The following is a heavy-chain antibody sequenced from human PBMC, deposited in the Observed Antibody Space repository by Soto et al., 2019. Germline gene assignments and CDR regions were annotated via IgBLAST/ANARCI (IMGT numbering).Heavy chain of an antibody. J-gene: IGHJ5*02. V-gene: IGHV3-74*01. Sequence: GGSLRLSCAASGFTFSSYWMHWVRQAPGKGLVWVSRINSDGSSTSYADSVKGRFTISRDNAKNTLYLQMNSLRAEDTAVYYCAQGGVATILGWFDPWGQGTLVTVSS. CDR3: AQGGVATILGWFDP. D-gene: IGHD5-12*01. CDR1: GFTFSSYW. CDR2: INSDGSST.